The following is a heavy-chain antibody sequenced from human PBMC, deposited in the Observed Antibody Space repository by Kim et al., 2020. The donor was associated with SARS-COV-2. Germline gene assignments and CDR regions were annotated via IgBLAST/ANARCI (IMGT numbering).Heavy chain of an antibody. J-gene: IGHJ5*02. Sequence: ADPEKGRFTISRDNSKNTLYLEMNSLKDGDTAVYYCAKDGGRVYRNLCDHWGQGTLVTVSS. V-gene: IGHV3-30*02. CDR3: AKDGGRVYRNLCDH. D-gene: IGHD2-15*01.